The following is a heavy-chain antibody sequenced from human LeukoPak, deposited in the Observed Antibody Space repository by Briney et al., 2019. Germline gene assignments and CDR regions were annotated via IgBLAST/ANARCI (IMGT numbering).Heavy chain of an antibody. Sequence: GGSLRLSCSASGFTFSAYFMHWVRQAPGKGLGWVALIWYDGSNKYYTDSVKGRLTISRDNSKDTLFLQMNSLRAEDTAVYYCAREGPRGNSQFDYWGQGTLVTVSS. CDR2: IWYDGSNK. D-gene: IGHD2/OR15-2a*01. CDR3: AREGPRGNSQFDY. V-gene: IGHV3-33*08. CDR1: GFTFSAYF. J-gene: IGHJ4*02.